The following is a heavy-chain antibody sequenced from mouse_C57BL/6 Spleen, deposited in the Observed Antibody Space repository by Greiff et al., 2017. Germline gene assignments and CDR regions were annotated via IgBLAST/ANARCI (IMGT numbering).Heavy chain of an antibody. CDR3: ARWDYYGSIYFDY. V-gene: IGHV1-80*01. CDR1: GYAFSSYW. D-gene: IGHD1-1*01. Sequence: QVQLQQSGAELVKPGASVKISCKASGYAFSSYWMTWVKQRPGQGLEWIGQIYPGDGDTNYNGKFTGKATLTADKSSSTAYMQLSSLTSEDSAVYFCARWDYYGSIYFDYWGQGTTLTVSS. CDR2: IYPGDGDT. J-gene: IGHJ2*01.